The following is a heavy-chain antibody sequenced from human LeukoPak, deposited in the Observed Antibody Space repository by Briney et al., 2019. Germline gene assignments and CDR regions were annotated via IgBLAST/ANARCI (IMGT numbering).Heavy chain of an antibody. CDR3: ARGPMVRGNNHPYFDY. Sequence: SETLSLTCAVYGGSFSGYYWSCIRQPPGKGLEWIGEINHSGSTNYNPSLKSRVTISVDTSKNQFSLKLSSVTAADTAVYYCARGPMVRGNNHPYFDYWGQGTLVTVSS. CDR1: GGSFSGYY. V-gene: IGHV4-34*01. J-gene: IGHJ4*02. CDR2: INHSGST. D-gene: IGHD3-10*01.